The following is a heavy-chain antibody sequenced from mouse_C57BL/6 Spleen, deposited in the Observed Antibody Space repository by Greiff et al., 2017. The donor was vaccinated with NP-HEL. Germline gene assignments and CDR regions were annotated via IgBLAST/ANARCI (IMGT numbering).Heavy chain of an antibody. Sequence: VQLVESGAELVKPGASVKISCKASGYAFSSYWMNWVKQRPGKGLEWIGQIYPGDGDTNYNGKFKGKATLTADKSSSTAYMQLSSLTSEDSAVYWCERLGNYGSRGAWFAYWGQGTLVTVSA. CDR1: GYAFSSYW. CDR2: IYPGDGDT. D-gene: IGHD1-1*01. CDR3: ERLGNYGSRGAWFAY. V-gene: IGHV1-80*01. J-gene: IGHJ3*01.